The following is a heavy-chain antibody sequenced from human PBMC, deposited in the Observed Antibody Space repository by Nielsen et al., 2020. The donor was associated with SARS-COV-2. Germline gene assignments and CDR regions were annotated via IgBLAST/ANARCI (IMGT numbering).Heavy chain of an antibody. J-gene: IGHJ4*02. CDR1: GGSISSYY. D-gene: IGHD3-22*01. Sequence: GSLRLSCTVSGGSISSYYWSWIRQPPGKGLEWIGYIYYSGSTNYNPSLKSRVTISVDTSKNQFSLKLSSVTAADTAVYYCARGPSPYYYYDSSGYYGAFDYWGQGTLVTVSS. CDR3: ARGPSPYYYYDSSGYYGAFDY. V-gene: IGHV4-59*01. CDR2: IYYSGST.